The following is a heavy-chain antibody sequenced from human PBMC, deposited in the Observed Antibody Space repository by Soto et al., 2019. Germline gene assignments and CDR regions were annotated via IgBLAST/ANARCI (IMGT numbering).Heavy chain of an antibody. Sequence: GGSLRLSCAASGFTFSSYGMHWFRQAPGKGLEWVAVIWYDGSNKYYADSVKGRFTISRDNSKNTLYLQMNSLRAEDTAVYYCARDHYYDSSGTPSFWGQGTLVTVSS. CDR1: GFTFSSYG. CDR2: IWYDGSNK. D-gene: IGHD3-22*01. CDR3: ARDHYYDSSGTPSF. J-gene: IGHJ4*02. V-gene: IGHV3-33*01.